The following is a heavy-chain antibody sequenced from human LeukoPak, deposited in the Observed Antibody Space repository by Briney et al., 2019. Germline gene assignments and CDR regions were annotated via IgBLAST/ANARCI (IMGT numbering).Heavy chain of an antibody. J-gene: IGHJ4*02. CDR3: AKDGLSGSAQRYYFDY. V-gene: IGHV3-30*18. Sequence: GRSPRLSCAASGFTFSRYGMHWVRQAPGKGLEWVATISYDGSDKWYGDSVKGRFTISRDNSQNSLYLQMNSLRAEDTAVYYCAKDGLSGSAQRYYFDYWGQGTLVTVSS. D-gene: IGHD3-22*01. CDR2: ISYDGSDK. CDR1: GFTFSRYG.